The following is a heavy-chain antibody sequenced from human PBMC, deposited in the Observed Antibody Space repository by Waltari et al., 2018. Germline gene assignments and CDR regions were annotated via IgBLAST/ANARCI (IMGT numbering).Heavy chain of an antibody. CDR1: GGSISSYY. D-gene: IGHD6-6*01. CDR3: ARGISSSSGFDY. Sequence: QVQLQESGPGLVKPSETLSLTCTVSGGSISSYYWSWIRQPPGKGLEWIGYIYYSGSTNYHPSRKSRVTISVDTAKNQFALKLSSVTAADTAVYYCARGISSSSGFDYWGQGTLVTVSS. V-gene: IGHV4-59*01. CDR2: IYYSGST. J-gene: IGHJ4*02.